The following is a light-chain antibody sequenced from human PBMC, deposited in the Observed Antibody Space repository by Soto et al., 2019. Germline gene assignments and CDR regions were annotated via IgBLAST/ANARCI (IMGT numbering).Light chain of an antibody. V-gene: IGKV3-20*01. CDR3: QQYGSSGT. J-gene: IGKJ1*01. Sequence: EIVLTQSPGTLSLSPGERATLSCRASQSVSNNYLAWYQQKPGQAPRLLIYGASNRATGIPDRFSGSVSGTDFTLTISRLEPEDFGVYYCQQYGSSGTVGQGTKVDSK. CDR1: QSVSNNY. CDR2: GAS.